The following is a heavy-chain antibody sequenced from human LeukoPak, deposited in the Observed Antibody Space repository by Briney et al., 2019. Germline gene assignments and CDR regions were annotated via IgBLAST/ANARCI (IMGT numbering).Heavy chain of an antibody. D-gene: IGHD2-21*02. V-gene: IGHV3-30*18. J-gene: IGHJ5*02. CDR2: ISYDGSNK. Sequence: GGSLRLSCAASGFTFSSYGMHWVRQAPGKGLEWVAVISYDGSNKYYADSVKGRFTISRDNSKNTLYLQMNSLRAEDTAVYYCAKDREGVRFVVVTAKGEYNWFDPWGQGTLVTVSS. CDR1: GFTFSSYG. CDR3: AKDREGVRFVVVTAKGEYNWFDP.